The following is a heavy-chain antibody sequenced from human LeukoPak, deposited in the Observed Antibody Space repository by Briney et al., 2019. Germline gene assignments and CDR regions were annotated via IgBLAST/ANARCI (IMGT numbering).Heavy chain of an antibody. CDR3: ARVDGSPDY. Sequence: ASVKVSCKASGYTFTRYDINWVRQATGQGLEWMGWMNAKSGNTGHAQKFQGRVTITRDTSISTVYMELSSLRFEDTAVYFCARVDGSPDYWGQGTLVTVSS. D-gene: IGHD2-15*01. V-gene: IGHV1-8*03. CDR2: MNAKSGNT. CDR1: GYTFTRYD. J-gene: IGHJ4*02.